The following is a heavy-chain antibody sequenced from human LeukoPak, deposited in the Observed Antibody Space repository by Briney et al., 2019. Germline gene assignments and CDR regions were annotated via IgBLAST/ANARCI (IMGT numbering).Heavy chain of an antibody. CDR3: ARDMWGTFDY. J-gene: IGHJ4*02. Sequence: GGSLRLSCAASGFTLSPFWMHWVRQSPGKGPVWVSRIGPDGSVTNYADSVKGRFTISRDNARNTLYLQISSLSVEDTAVYFCARDMWGTFDYRGQGALVTVSS. D-gene: IGHD1-1*01. CDR2: IGPDGSVT. V-gene: IGHV3-74*01. CDR1: GFTLSPFW.